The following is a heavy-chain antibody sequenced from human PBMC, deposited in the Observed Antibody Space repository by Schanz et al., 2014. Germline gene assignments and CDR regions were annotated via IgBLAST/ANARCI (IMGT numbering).Heavy chain of an antibody. CDR3: ARGGPAYYFDD. Sequence: EVQLLESGGGLVQPGGSLRLSCAASGFNFNNFAMTWVRQAPGKGLEWVIVISGSGGSTYYADSVKGRFTISRDNSKNTVYIQMNSLRAEDTAVYYCARGGPAYYFDDWGQGTLVTVSS. CDR1: GFNFNNFA. CDR2: ISGSGGST. V-gene: IGHV3-23*01. J-gene: IGHJ4*02.